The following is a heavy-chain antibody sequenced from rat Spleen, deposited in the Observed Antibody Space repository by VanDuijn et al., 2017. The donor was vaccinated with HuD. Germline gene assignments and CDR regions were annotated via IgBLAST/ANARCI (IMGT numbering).Heavy chain of an antibody. CDR3: TRGTYYRH. D-gene: IGHD1-9*01. Sequence: EVQLVESGGGLVQPGGSLKLSCAASEFTFSDYNMAWVRQAPKKGLEWVATISYDGSSTYYRDSVKARFTISRDIANSTLYLRMNSLRSEDTATYFCTRGTYYRHWGQGVRVTVSS. J-gene: IGHJ2*01. V-gene: IGHV5-7*01. CDR2: ISYDGSST. CDR1: EFTFSDYN.